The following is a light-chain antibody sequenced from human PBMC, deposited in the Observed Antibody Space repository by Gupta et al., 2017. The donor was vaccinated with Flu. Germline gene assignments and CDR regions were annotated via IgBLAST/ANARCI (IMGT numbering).Light chain of an antibody. CDR1: QNVNKY. CDR3: QQRSNWLT. Sequence: EVVLRQSPATLSLSPGERATLSCRASQNVNKYLAWYQQKPGQAPRLLMYDASNRATGVPARVRGSGSGTDFTLTISSLEPEDFAVYYCQQRSNWLTFGGGTKVEIK. CDR2: DAS. V-gene: IGKV3-11*01. J-gene: IGKJ4*01.